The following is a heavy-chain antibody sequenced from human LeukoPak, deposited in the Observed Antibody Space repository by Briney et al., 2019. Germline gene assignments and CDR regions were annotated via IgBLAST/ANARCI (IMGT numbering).Heavy chain of an antibody. CDR1: GFTFSSYG. Sequence: GGSLRLSCAASGFTFSSYGMHWVRQAPGKGLEWVAFIRYDGSNKYYADSVKGRFTISRDNSKNTRYLQMNSLRAEDTAVYYCAKVLDSLNSSWRYYFDYWGQGTLVTVSS. CDR2: IRYDGSNK. V-gene: IGHV3-30*02. J-gene: IGHJ4*02. D-gene: IGHD6-13*01. CDR3: AKVLDSLNSSWRYYFDY.